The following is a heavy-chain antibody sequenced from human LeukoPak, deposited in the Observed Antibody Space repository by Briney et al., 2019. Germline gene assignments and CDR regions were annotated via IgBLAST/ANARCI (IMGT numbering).Heavy chain of an antibody. V-gene: IGHV3-9*01. J-gene: IGHJ5*01. D-gene: IGHD3-10*01. Sequence: GRSLRLSCAASGFTFDDYAMHWVRQTAEKGLEWVSGISWNTGSTGYADSVKGRFTISRDNAKSSLYLQMNSLRTEDTALYYCAKGGDFYGSGSYPNNWFDSWGQGTQVTVSS. CDR1: GFTFDDYA. CDR3: AKGGDFYGSGSYPNNWFDS. CDR2: ISWNTGST.